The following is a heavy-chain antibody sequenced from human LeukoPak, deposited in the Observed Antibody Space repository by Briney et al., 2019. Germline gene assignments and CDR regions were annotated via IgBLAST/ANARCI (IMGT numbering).Heavy chain of an antibody. CDR2: IIPIFGTA. D-gene: IGHD2-2*01. J-gene: IGHJ6*02. Sequence: SVKVSCKASGGTFSSYAVSWVRQAPGQGLEWMGGIIPIFGTANYAQKLQGRVTITADESTSTAYMELSSLRSEDTAVYYCAGYCSSTSCYGTYYYGMDVWGQGTTVTVSS. V-gene: IGHV1-69*13. CDR1: GGTFSSYA. CDR3: AGYCSSTSCYGTYYYGMDV.